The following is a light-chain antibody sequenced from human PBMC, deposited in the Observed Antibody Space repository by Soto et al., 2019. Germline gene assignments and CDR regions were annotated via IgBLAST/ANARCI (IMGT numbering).Light chain of an antibody. CDR1: QSVSSN. CDR3: QKYDNWLRT. V-gene: IGKV3-15*01. J-gene: IGKJ2*01. CDR2: GAS. Sequence: EIVMTQSPATLSVSPGERATLSCRASQSVSSNLAWYQQKPGQAPRLLIYGASTRATGIPERFSGIGSGTEFTPTFSSLQSEDLAVYYCQKYDNWLRTFARGTKLELK.